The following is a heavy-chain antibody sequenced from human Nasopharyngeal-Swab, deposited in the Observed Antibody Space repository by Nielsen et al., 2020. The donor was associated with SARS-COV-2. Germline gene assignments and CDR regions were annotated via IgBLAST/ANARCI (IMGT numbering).Heavy chain of an antibody. CDR2: INPSGGST. V-gene: IGHV1-46*01. J-gene: IGHJ3*02. D-gene: IGHD3-10*01. CDR3: AKSGVRGVIRYAFDI. Sequence: WVRQAPGQGLEWMGIINPSGGSTSYAQKFQGRVTMTRDTSTSTVYMELSSLRAEDTAVYYCAKSGVRGVIRYAFDIWGQGTMVTVSS.